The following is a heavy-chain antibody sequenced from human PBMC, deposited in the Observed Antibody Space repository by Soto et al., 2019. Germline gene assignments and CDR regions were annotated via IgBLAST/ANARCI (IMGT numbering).Heavy chain of an antibody. V-gene: IGHV3-13*01. CDR2: IGTLHDT. J-gene: IGHJ5*02. D-gene: IGHD3-16*01. Sequence: EVQLVESGGGLVQPGGSLRLSCAASGFTFSASDMHWVRQATGKGLEWVAAIGTLHDTFYPDSVKGRFTISRDNANNSLYLQMNSLRADETAVYYCARQASYWHGGGGWLDPWGQGALVTVSS. CDR1: GFTFSASD. CDR3: ARQASYWHGGGGWLDP.